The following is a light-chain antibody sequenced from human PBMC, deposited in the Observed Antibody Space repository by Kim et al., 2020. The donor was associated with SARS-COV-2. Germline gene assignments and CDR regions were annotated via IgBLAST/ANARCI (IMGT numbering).Light chain of an antibody. V-gene: IGLV1-44*01. CDR3: AAWNNSLIGRYV. CDR1: SASIGSNT. J-gene: IGLJ1*01. CDR2: SNN. Sequence: QRGTSSCSGSSASIGSNTGNWDQQLPGTAPKLLSYSNNQRPLGVPDRFSGSKVGTSASLAISGLQSEDEAEYFCAAWNNSLIGRYVFGSGTKVIVL.